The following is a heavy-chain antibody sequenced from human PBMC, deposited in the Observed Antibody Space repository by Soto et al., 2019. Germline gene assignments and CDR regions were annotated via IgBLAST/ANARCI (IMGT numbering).Heavy chain of an antibody. V-gene: IGHV3-48*01. D-gene: IGHD2-8*01. J-gene: IGHJ4*02. CDR3: TRDPDAFDY. CDR2: INKAGSPM. CDR1: GFSISSYS. Sequence: PGGSLRLSCAASGFSISSYSMNWVRQAPGKGLEWISYINKAGSPMYYADSVRGRFTISRDTARNSLYLQMNNLRVEDTAVYYCTRDPDAFDYWGQGTLVTVSS.